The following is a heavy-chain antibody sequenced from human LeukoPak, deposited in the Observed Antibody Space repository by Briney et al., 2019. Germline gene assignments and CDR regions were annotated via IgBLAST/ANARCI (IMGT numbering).Heavy chain of an antibody. D-gene: IGHD3-10*01. V-gene: IGHV1-24*01. CDR3: ATLMFRGVIGDNYFGMDV. J-gene: IGHJ6*04. CDR2: FDHEDGER. CDR1: GYTLTELS. Sequence: ASVKVSCKASGYTLTELSMHWVRQAPGKGLEWMGGFDHEDGERIYAQKFQGRLTMTEDTSTDTAYMELSSLRSEDTAVYYCATLMFRGVIGDNYFGMDVWGKGTTVTVSS.